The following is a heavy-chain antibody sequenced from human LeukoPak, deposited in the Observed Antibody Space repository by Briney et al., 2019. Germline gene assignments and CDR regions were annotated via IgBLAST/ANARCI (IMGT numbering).Heavy chain of an antibody. CDR3: ARDRPLYGSGNYV. D-gene: IGHD3-10*01. CDR2: IYSGGRT. CDR1: GFSVRSNY. J-gene: IGHJ6*02. Sequence: GGSLRLSCAASGFSVRSNYMSWVRQAPGKALEWVAVIYSGGRTNYADSVKGRFTISSDDSKDTLYLQMNSLRAEDTAVYYCARDRPLYGSGNYVWGQGTTVTVSS. V-gene: IGHV3-66*01.